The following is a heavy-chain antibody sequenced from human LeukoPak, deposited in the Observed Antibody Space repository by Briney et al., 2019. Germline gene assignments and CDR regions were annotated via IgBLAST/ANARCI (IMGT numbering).Heavy chain of an antibody. D-gene: IGHD2-2*02. CDR1: GGSISSGGYY. CDR3: ARDHESLLYTGNNWFDP. Sequence: PSQTLSLTCTVAGGSISSGGYYWSWIRQPPGKGLEWIGYIYHSGSTYYNPSLKSRVTISVDRSKNQFSLKLSSVTAADTAVYYCARDHESLLYTGNNWFDPWGQGTLVTVSS. CDR2: IYHSGST. V-gene: IGHV4-30-2*01. J-gene: IGHJ5*02.